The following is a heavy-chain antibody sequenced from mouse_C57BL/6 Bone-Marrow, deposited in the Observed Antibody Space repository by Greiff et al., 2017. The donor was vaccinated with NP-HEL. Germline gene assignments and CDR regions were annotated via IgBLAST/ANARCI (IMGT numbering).Heavy chain of an antibody. Sequence: EVMLVESGGDLVKPGGSLKLSCAASGFTFSSYGMSWVRQTPDKRLEWVATISSGGSYTYYTDSVKGRFTISRDNAKNTRYLQMNSLKSEDTAMYYCARRGYPAWFAYWGQGTLVTVSA. J-gene: IGHJ3*01. CDR1: GFTFSSYG. CDR3: ARRGYPAWFAY. CDR2: ISSGGSYT. V-gene: IGHV5-6*02. D-gene: IGHD2-2*01.